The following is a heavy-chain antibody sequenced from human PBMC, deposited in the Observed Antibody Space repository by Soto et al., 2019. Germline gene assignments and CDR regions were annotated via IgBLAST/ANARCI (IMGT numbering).Heavy chain of an antibody. CDR1: GFTFSSYS. CDR2: ISSSSSYI. CDR3: ARDSISSSGPGMRRFDP. V-gene: IGHV3-21*01. Sequence: PGGSLRLSCAASGFTFSSYSMNWVRQAPGKGLEWVSSISSSSSYIYYADSVKGRFTISRDNAKNSLYLQMNSLRAEDTAVYYCARDSISSSGPGMRRFDPWGQGTLVTVSS. D-gene: IGHD6-19*01. J-gene: IGHJ5*02.